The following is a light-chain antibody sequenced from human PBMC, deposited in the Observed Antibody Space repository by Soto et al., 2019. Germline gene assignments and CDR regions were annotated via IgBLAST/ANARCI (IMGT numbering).Light chain of an antibody. CDR3: QQYYSSPPT. Sequence: VLTGCPECLAGVLGEGATISCKTSHNILYSSDNKNYLSWYQQRPGQPPKLLFYWASTRESGVPDRFSGSESGTHFALAIPSLQAEDAAVYYCQQYYSSPPTFGQGTKVDIK. J-gene: IGKJ1*01. CDR1: HNILYSSDNKNY. CDR2: WAS. V-gene: IGKV4-1*01.